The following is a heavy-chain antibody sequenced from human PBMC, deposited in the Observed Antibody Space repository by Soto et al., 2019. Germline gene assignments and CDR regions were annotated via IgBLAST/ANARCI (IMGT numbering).Heavy chain of an antibody. J-gene: IGHJ6*02. CDR3: ARDTARDKVRIYYGMDV. D-gene: IGHD3-10*01. Sequence: QVQLVESGGGVVQPGRSLRLSCAASGFTFSSYGMHWVRQAPGKGLEWVAVIWYDGSNKYYADSVKGRFTISRDNSKNTLYLQMNILRAEDTAVYYCARDTARDKVRIYYGMDVWGQGTTVTVSS. CDR2: IWYDGSNK. CDR1: GFTFSSYG. V-gene: IGHV3-33*01.